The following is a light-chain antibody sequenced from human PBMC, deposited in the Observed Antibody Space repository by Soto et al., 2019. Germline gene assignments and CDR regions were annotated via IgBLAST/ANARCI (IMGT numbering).Light chain of an antibody. CDR2: GAS. Sequence: IVLTQSPGTLSLSPGERATLSCRASQGVSSRFLAWYQQKPGQAPRLLMYGASSRATGIPERFSGTGSGTDFTLTISRLEPEDFAVYYCQQYGSSPYTFGQGTKLEIK. J-gene: IGKJ2*01. CDR3: QQYGSSPYT. V-gene: IGKV3-20*01. CDR1: QGVSSRF.